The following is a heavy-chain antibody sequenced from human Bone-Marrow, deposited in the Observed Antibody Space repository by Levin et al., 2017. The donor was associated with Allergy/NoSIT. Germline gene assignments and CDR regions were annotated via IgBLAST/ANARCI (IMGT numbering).Heavy chain of an antibody. CDR3: ARDYDSSGRDY. D-gene: IGHD3-22*01. CDR2: IYSGGST. Sequence: AGGSLRLSCAASGFTVSSNYMSWVRQAPGKGLEWVSVIYSGGSTYYADSVKGRFTISRDNSKNTLYLQMNSLRAEDTAVYYCARDYDSSGRDYWGQGTLVTVSS. J-gene: IGHJ4*02. CDR1: GFTVSSNY. V-gene: IGHV3-53*01.